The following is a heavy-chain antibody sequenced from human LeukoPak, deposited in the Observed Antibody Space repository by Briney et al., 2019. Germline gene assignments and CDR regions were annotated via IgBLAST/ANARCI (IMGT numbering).Heavy chain of an antibody. J-gene: IGHJ3*02. CDR2: INPKGGGT. Sequence: ASVKVSCKASGYTFTGYYMLWVRQAPGQGLEWMGWINPKGGGTNYAEKFQGRVTMTRDTSISTAYMELSRLRSDDTAVYYCAVGFAGSWYVALDIWGQGTMVTVSS. CDR3: AVGFAGSWYVALDI. D-gene: IGHD6-13*01. V-gene: IGHV1-2*02. CDR1: GYTFTGYY.